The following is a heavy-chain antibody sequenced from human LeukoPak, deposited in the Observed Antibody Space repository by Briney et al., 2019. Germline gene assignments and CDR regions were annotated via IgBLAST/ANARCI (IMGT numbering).Heavy chain of an antibody. J-gene: IGHJ4*02. CDR2: ISSSGSTI. CDR1: GFTFSTYG. Sequence: GGSLRLSCAASGFTFSTYGMHWVRQAPGKGLEWVSYISSSGSTIYYADSVKGRFTISRDNAKNSLYLQMNSLRAEDTAVYYCARGHDPAVANRGLDYWGQGTLVTVSS. V-gene: IGHV3-48*04. D-gene: IGHD6-19*01. CDR3: ARGHDPAVANRGLDY.